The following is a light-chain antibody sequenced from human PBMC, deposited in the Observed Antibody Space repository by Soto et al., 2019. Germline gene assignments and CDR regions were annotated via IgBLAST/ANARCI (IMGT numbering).Light chain of an antibody. V-gene: IGKV3-20*01. Sequence: EIVLTQSPCTLSLSPGERATLFCRASQSVTSSSIACHQQKPGEAPRLLIYGASISATGIPDRFSASGSGTDFTLTISRIESADSAVYYCQQYGSSPGLTFGGGTKVEIK. CDR3: QQYGSSPGLT. CDR1: QSVTSSS. J-gene: IGKJ4*01. CDR2: GAS.